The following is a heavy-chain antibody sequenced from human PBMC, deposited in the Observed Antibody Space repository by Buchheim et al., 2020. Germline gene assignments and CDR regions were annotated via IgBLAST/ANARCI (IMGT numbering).Heavy chain of an antibody. CDR2: ISASGGST. CDR3: AKVQDSASYYYYFDY. CDR1: GFTFSIYA. V-gene: IGHV3-23*01. D-gene: IGHD3-22*01. J-gene: IGHJ4*02. Sequence: EVQLLESGGGLVQPGGSLRLPCAASGFTFSIYAMTWVRQAPGKGLEWVSAISASGGSTHYADSVKGRFAISRDNSKNTLFLQMNSLRAEDTAAYYCAKVQDSASYYYYFDYWGQGAL.